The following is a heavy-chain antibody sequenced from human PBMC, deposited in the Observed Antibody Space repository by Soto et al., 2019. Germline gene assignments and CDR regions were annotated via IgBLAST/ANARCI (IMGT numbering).Heavy chain of an antibody. CDR3: ANDLVTRGYYYYGMDV. CDR2: ISGSGGST. D-gene: IGHD2-21*02. Sequence: EVQLLESGGGLVQPGGSLRLSCAASGFTFSSYAMSWVRQAPGKGLEWVSAISGSGGSTYYADSVKGRFTISRDNSKNTLYLQMNSQRAEDTAVYYCANDLVTRGYYYYGMDVWGQGTTVTVSS. J-gene: IGHJ6*02. V-gene: IGHV3-23*01. CDR1: GFTFSSYA.